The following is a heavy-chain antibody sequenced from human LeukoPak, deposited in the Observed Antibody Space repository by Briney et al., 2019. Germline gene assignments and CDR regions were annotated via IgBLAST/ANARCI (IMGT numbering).Heavy chain of an antibody. V-gene: IGHV1-2*02. J-gene: IGHJ6*03. CDR3: ARITIAAAGSYYYMDV. CDR1: GYIFTGYY. D-gene: IGHD6-13*01. CDR2: INPNSGGT. Sequence: ASVKVSCKASGYIFTGYYMHWVRQAPGQGLEWMGWINPNSGGTNYAQKFQGRVTMTRDTSISTAYMELSRLRSDDTAVYYCARITIAAAGSYYYMDVWGKGTTVTVSS.